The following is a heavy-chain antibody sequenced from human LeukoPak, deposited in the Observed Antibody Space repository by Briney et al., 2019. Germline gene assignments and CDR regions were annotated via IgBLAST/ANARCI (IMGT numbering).Heavy chain of an antibody. Sequence: GGSLRLSCAASGFTFSSYSMNWVRQAPGKGLEWVSSISSSSSYIYYVDSVKGRFTISRDNAKNSLYLQMNSLRAEDTAVYYCARDATSIAAAGIDYYYYYYMDVWGKGTTVTVSS. V-gene: IGHV3-21*01. CDR2: ISSSSSYI. D-gene: IGHD6-13*01. CDR3: ARDATSIAAAGIDYYYYYYMDV. J-gene: IGHJ6*03. CDR1: GFTFSSYS.